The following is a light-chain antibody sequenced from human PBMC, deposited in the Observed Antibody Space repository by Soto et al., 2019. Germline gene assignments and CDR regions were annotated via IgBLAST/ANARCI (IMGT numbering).Light chain of an antibody. V-gene: IGLV1-51*01. CDR3: GTWDSSLSAVV. J-gene: IGLJ2*01. CDR2: DNN. Sequence: QSVLTQPPSVSAAPGQKVTISCSGSSSNIGNNYVSWYQQLPGTAPKLLIYDNNKRPSGIPDQFSGSKSGTSATLGITGLQTEDEADYYCGTWDSSLSAVVFGGGTKLTVL. CDR1: SSNIGNNY.